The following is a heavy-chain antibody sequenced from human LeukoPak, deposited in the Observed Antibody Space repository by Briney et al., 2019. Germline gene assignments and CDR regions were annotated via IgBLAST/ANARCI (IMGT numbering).Heavy chain of an antibody. D-gene: IGHD3-16*02. Sequence: SGPTLVNPTQTLTLTCTFSGFSLSTSGVGVGWIRQPPGKALEWLALIYWDDDKRYSPSLKSRLTITKDTSKSQVVLTMTNMDPVDTATYYCAHRRNMITFGGVIDPYYFDYWGQGTLVTVSS. J-gene: IGHJ4*02. CDR1: GFSLSTSGVG. CDR2: IYWDDDK. V-gene: IGHV2-5*02. CDR3: AHRRNMITFGGVIDPYYFDY.